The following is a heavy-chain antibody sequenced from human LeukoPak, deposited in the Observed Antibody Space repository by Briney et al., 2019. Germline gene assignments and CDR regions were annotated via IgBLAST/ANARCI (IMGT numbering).Heavy chain of an antibody. J-gene: IGHJ5*02. V-gene: IGHV1-8*01. CDR2: MNVKSGTA. CDR3: ARLPGYFGAS. D-gene: IGHD4/OR15-4a*01. Sequence: ASVKVSCKASGYPSTSYDLNWVRQAPGQRLEWMGCMNVKSGTADYAPKFQGRVTMTRNTSISTAYMELSSLRPEDTAVYYCARLPGYFGASWGQGTLVTVSS. CDR1: GYPSTSYD.